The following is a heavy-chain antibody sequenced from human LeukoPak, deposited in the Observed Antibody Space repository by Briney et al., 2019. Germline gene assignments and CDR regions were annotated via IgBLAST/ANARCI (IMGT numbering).Heavy chain of an antibody. Sequence: GGSLRLSCAASGFTFSSYGMHWVRQAPGKGLEWVAVIWYDGSNKYYADSVKGRFTISRDNSKNTLYLQMNSLRAEDTAVYYCARDPVVVIPSPYYYGMDVWGQGTTVTVSS. V-gene: IGHV3-33*01. CDR1: GFTFSSYG. D-gene: IGHD3-22*01. CDR3: ARDPVVVIPSPYYYGMDV. CDR2: IWYDGSNK. J-gene: IGHJ6*02.